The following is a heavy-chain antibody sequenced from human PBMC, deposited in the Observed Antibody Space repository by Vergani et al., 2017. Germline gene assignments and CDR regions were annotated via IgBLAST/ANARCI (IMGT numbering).Heavy chain of an antibody. D-gene: IGHD4-17*01. Sequence: QVQLQQWGAGLLKPSETLSLTCAVYGGSFSGYYWSWIRQPPGKGLEWIGYIYYSGSTNYNPSLKSRVTISVDTSKNQFSLKLSSVTAADTAVYYCAGSYGDYAIDYWGQGTLVTVSS. CDR1: GGSFSGYY. CDR3: AGSYGDYAIDY. V-gene: IGHV4-34*11. J-gene: IGHJ4*02. CDR2: IYYSGST.